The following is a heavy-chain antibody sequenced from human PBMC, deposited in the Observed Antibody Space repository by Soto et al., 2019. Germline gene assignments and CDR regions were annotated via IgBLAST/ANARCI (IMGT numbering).Heavy chain of an antibody. V-gene: IGHV1-2*04. CDR1: GYIFIDYY. Sequence: QVQLVQSGAEVKKPGASVKVSCKASGYIFIDYYMHWVRQAPGQGLEWMGWINPNSGGTNYAQKFQGWVTMTRDTSISTAYMELSRLRSDDTAVYYCAVGRSSAACWQDGMDVWGQGTTVTVSS. D-gene: IGHD6-13*01. CDR2: INPNSGGT. J-gene: IGHJ6*02. CDR3: AVGRSSAACWQDGMDV.